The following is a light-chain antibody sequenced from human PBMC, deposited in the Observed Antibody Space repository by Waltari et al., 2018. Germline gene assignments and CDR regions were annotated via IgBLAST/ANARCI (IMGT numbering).Light chain of an antibody. J-gene: IGKJ1*01. CDR2: DAS. V-gene: IGKV3-11*01. Sequence: EIVLTQSPATLSLSPGERATLPCRASQSISSNLAWYQQKPGQAPRLLIYDASNRATGIPARFSGSGSGTDFTLTISSLEPEDFAVYYCQQRNNWPPWTFGQGTKVEIK. CDR1: QSISSN. CDR3: QQRNNWPPWT.